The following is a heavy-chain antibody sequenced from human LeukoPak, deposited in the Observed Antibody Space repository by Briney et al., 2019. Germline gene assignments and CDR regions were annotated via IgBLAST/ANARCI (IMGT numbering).Heavy chain of an antibody. CDR3: ARWVATPRGYFDY. CDR2: IYYSGST. D-gene: IGHD5-12*01. Sequence: SETLSLTCTVSGGSISSSSYYWGWIRQPPGKGLEWIGSIYYSGSTYYNPSLKSRVTISVDTSKNQVSLKLSSVTAADTAVYYCARWVATPRGYFDYWGQGALVTVSS. J-gene: IGHJ4*02. CDR1: GGSISSSSYY. V-gene: IGHV4-39*01.